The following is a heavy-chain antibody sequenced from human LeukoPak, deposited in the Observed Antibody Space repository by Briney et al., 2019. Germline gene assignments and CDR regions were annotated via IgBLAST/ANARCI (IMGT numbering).Heavy chain of an antibody. J-gene: IGHJ1*01. CDR2: LYYSGST. Sequence: SETLSLTCPVSGGSITTYYWSWIRQPPGKGLEWIGYLYYSGSTTYSPSLKSRVTMSVDTSKSQFSLKLSSVTAADTAIYYCARVRGTFETDWGQGTLVTVSS. CDR3: ARVRGTFETD. V-gene: IGHV4-59*01. D-gene: IGHD2/OR15-2a*01. CDR1: GGSITTYY.